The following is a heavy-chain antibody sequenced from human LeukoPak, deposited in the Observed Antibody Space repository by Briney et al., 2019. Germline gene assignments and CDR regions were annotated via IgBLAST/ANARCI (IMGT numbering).Heavy chain of an antibody. D-gene: IGHD3-10*01. J-gene: IGHJ3*02. CDR2: IYPGDSDT. CDR1: GYSFSTYW. V-gene: IGHV5-51*01. CDR3: ARLLTVAYYYASGAFDI. Sequence: GESLKISCKGSGYSFSTYWIGWVRQMPGKGLEWMGIIYPGDSDTRYSPSFQGQVTISADKSISTAYLQWSSLKASDTAMYYCARLLTVAYYYASGAFDIWGQGTMVTVSS.